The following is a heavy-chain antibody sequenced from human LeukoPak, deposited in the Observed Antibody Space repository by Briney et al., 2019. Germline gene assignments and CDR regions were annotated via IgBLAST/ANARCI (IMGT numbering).Heavy chain of an antibody. J-gene: IGHJ5*02. V-gene: IGHV4-34*01. CDR2: INHSGST. D-gene: IGHD6-6*01. CDR1: GGSFSGYY. Sequence: NPSETLSPTCAVYGGSFSGYYWSWIRQPPGKGLEWIGEINHSGSTNYNPSLKSRVTISVDTSKNQFSLKLNSVTAADTAVYYCARGPRPKTPSIAARREYYKWFDPWGQGTLVTVSS. CDR3: ARGPRPKTPSIAARREYYKWFDP.